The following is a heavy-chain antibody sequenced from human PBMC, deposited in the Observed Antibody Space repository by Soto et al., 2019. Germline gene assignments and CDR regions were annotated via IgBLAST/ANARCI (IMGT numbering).Heavy chain of an antibody. CDR1: GCTFTGYY. J-gene: IGHJ3*02. CDR2: INPNSGGT. V-gene: IGHV1-2*04. CDR3: ARQSLGYCSGGSCQSAFDI. Sequence: QVQLVQSGAEVKKPGASVKVSCKASGCTFTGYYMHWVRQAPGQGLEWMGWINPNSGGTNYAQKFQGWVTMTRDTSISTAYMELSRLRTDDTAVYYCARQSLGYCSGGSCQSAFDIWGQGTMVTVSS. D-gene: IGHD2-15*01.